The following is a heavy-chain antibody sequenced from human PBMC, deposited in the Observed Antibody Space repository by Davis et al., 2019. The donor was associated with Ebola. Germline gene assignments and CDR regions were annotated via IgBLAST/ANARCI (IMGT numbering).Heavy chain of an antibody. D-gene: IGHD5-24*01. Sequence: SVKVSCKASGGTFSSYAISWVRQAPGQGLEWMGGIIPIFGTANYAQKFQGRVTITADESTSTAYMELSSLRSEDTAVYYCARVLKEMATIRLWYFDLWGRGTLVTVSS. V-gene: IGHV1-69*13. CDR2: IIPIFGTA. CDR1: GGTFSSYA. J-gene: IGHJ2*01. CDR3: ARVLKEMATIRLWYFDL.